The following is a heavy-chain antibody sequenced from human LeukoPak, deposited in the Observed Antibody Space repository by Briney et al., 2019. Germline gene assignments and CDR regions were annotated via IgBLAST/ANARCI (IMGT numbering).Heavy chain of an antibody. CDR3: AAPGVPAATYYFDY. Sequence: PGGSLRLSCAASGFTFSTYGMYWVRQAPGKGLEWVAFIRYDGSNKYYADSVKGRFTISRDNSKNTVYLQMNSLRAEDTAVYYCAAPGVPAATYYFDYWGQGTLVTVSS. CDR1: GFTFSTYG. CDR2: IRYDGSNK. D-gene: IGHD2-2*01. J-gene: IGHJ4*02. V-gene: IGHV3-30*02.